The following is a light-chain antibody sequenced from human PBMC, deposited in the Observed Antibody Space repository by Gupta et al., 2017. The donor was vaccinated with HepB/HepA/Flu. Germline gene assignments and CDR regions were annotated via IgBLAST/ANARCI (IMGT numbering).Light chain of an antibody. J-gene: IGLJ3*02. V-gene: IGLV1-47*01. CDR1: SSNIATNY. CDR3: ATWDDSLSGRV. CDR2: ANN. Sequence: QSVVTQPPSASGTPGQRVTISCSASSSNIATNYVYWYQQFPGTAPKLLIYANNQRPSGVPDRFSGSKSGTSASLAISGLRSEDEATYYCATWDDSLSGRVFGGGTTLTVL.